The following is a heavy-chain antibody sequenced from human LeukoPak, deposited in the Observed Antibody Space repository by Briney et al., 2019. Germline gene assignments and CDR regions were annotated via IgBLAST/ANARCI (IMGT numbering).Heavy chain of an antibody. V-gene: IGHV4-34*01. J-gene: IGHJ4*02. CDR3: ARGEGWNSSWKFGY. CDR2: INHSGNT. CDR1: GGSFSDYY. Sequence: SETLSLTCAIYGGSFSDYYWSWIRQPPGKGLEWIGEINHSGNTNYNPSLKSRVTISVDTSKNQFPLKLSSATAADTAVYYCARGEGWNSSWKFGYWGQGTLVTVSS. D-gene: IGHD6-13*01.